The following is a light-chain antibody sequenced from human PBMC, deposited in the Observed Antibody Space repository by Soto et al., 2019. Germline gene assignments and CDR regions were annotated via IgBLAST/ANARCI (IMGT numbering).Light chain of an antibody. V-gene: IGKV3-15*01. Sequence: EIVMTQSPATLSVSPGERATLSCRASQSVSSNLAWYQQKPAQAPRLLIYGASTRATGIPARFSGCGSGTEFTLTLSSLQSEYFAVYYCQQYNNWPWTFGQGTKVEIK. CDR1: QSVSSN. CDR3: QQYNNWPWT. CDR2: GAS. J-gene: IGKJ1*01.